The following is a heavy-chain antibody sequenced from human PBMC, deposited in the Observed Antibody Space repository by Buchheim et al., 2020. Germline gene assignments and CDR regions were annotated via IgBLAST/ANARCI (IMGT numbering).Heavy chain of an antibody. Sequence: QLQLQESGPGLVKPSETLSLTCTVSGGSISSNSYYWGWIRQSPGKGLEWIGTIYYGGSTYYNPSLKSRVTISVDTSENQFSLRLSSVTAADTATYYCATRVYGEYHYDAFDIWGQGT. CDR1: GGSISSNSYY. CDR3: ATRVYGEYHYDAFDI. J-gene: IGHJ3*02. V-gene: IGHV4-39*01. D-gene: IGHD4-17*01. CDR2: IYYGGST.